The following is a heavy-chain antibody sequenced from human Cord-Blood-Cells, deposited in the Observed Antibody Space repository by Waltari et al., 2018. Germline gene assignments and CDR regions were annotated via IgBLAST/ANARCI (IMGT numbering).Heavy chain of an antibody. CDR1: GGPFSGYY. Sequence: QVQLQQWGAGLLKPSETLSLTCAVYGGPFSGYYWTWTRQPPGKGLEWIGEINHSGSTNYNPSLKSRVTISVDTSKNQFSLKLSSVTAADTAVYYCAKTGAGDGTFYFDYWGQGTLVTVSS. CDR2: INHSGST. V-gene: IGHV4-34*01. CDR3: AKTGAGDGTFYFDY. J-gene: IGHJ4*02. D-gene: IGHD7-27*01.